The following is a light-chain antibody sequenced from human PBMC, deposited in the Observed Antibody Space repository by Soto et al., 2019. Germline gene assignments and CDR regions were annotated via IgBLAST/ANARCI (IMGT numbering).Light chain of an antibody. CDR2: GDI. V-gene: IGLV1-40*01. CDR3: QSYDSSLSISV. Sequence: QLVLTQPPSVSGAPGQRVSISCTGTSSNIGAGYDVHWYQHLPGTAPKLLIFGDINRPSGVPDRFSGSKSGTSASLAITGLQAEDEADYYCQSYDSSLSISVFGGGTKVNVL. J-gene: IGLJ2*01. CDR1: SSNIGAGYD.